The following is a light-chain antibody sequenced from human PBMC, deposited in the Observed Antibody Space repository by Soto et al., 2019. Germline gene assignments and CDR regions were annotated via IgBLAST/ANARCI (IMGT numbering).Light chain of an antibody. J-gene: IGKJ2*01. Sequence: DIQMTQSPSSLSASVGDRVTITCRASQSISSYLNWYQQKPGKAPKLLIYAASSLQSGVPSRFSGSGSGTDFTLTISSLQPEDSATYYCQQSYSTPRVTFSQGTKLEIK. CDR2: AAS. CDR3: QQSYSTPRVT. CDR1: QSISSY. V-gene: IGKV1-39*01.